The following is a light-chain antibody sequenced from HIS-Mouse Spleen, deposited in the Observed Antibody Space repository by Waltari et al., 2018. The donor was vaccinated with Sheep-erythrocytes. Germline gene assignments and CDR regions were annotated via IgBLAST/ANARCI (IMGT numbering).Light chain of an antibody. CDR2: DDS. Sequence: SYVLTQPPSVSVAPGKTARITCGGNNIGSKSVHWYQQKPGQAPVLVVYDDSDGPSGIPERLSGSNSGNTATLTISRVEAGDEADYYCQVWDSSSDHYVFGTGTKVTVL. CDR3: QVWDSSSDHYV. CDR1: NIGSKS. V-gene: IGLV3-21*03. J-gene: IGLJ1*01.